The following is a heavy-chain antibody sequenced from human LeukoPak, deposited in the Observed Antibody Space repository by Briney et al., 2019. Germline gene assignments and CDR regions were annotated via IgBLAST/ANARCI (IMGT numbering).Heavy chain of an antibody. CDR1: GYDFNKYA. CDR3: ARDLSYGSSSGYLAESDY. V-gene: IGHV7-4-1*02. CDR2: INTRMGNP. Sequence: AAVKVSCKASGYDFNKYAMNWVRQTPGQGPEWMGWINTRMGNPAYAQGFTGRFVFSLDTSVSTAYLQISSLKAEDTAVYYCARDLSYGSSSGYLAESDYWGQGTLVTVSS. J-gene: IGHJ4*02. D-gene: IGHD3-22*01.